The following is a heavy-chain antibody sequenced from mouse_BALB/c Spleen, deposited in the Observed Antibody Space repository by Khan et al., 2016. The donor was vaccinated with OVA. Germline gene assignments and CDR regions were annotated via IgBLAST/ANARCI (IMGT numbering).Heavy chain of an antibody. CDR2: ISSGGTT. CDR3: ARDYWFTY. Sequence: EVELVESGGDLVKPGGSLKLSCAASGFTFSNYAMSWVRQTPAKRLEWVASISSGGTTYYPASVKGRFTISRDNARTILYLQMHSLRAEETSMFYCARDYWFTYWGQGTLVTVAA. D-gene: IGHD1-1*02. CDR1: GFTFSNYA. J-gene: IGHJ3*01. V-gene: IGHV5-6-5*01.